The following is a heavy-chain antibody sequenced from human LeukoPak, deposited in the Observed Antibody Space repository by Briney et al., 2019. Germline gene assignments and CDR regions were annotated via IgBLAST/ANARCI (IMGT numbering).Heavy chain of an antibody. V-gene: IGHV3-23*01. CDR3: ACSSSGVLYYYYYYMDV. CDR1: GFTFSSYA. D-gene: IGHD6-6*01. CDR2: ISGSGGST. Sequence: PGGSLRLSCAASGFTFSSYAMSWVRQAPGKGLEWVSAISGSGGSTYYADSVKGRFTISRDNSKNTLYLQMNSLRAEDTAVYYCACSSSGVLYYYYYYMDVWGKGTTVTVSS. J-gene: IGHJ6*03.